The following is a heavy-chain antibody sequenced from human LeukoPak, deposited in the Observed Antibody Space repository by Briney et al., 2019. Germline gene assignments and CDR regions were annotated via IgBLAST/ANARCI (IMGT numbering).Heavy chain of an antibody. CDR2: IYYSGST. Sequence: SETLSLTCTVSGGSISSYYWSWIRQPPGKGLEWIGYIYYSGSTNYNPSLKSRVTISVDTSKNQFSLKLSSVTAADTAVYYCARNLLWFGEFSRLDPWGQGTLVTVCS. J-gene: IGHJ5*02. CDR3: ARNLLWFGEFSRLDP. V-gene: IGHV4-59*08. CDR1: GGSISSYY. D-gene: IGHD3-10*01.